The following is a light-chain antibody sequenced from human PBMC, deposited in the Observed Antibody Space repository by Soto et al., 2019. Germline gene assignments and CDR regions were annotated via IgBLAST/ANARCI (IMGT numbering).Light chain of an antibody. CDR1: SSDVGSYNL. V-gene: IGLV2-23*01. CDR3: CSYAGGTTLV. Sequence: QSVLTQPASVSGSPGQSITISCTGTSSDVGSYNLVSWYQQHPGKAPKLMIYETTNRPSGVSNRFSASKSGNTASLTISGLQAEDEADYYCCSYAGGTTLVFGGGTKLTVL. CDR2: ETT. J-gene: IGLJ2*01.